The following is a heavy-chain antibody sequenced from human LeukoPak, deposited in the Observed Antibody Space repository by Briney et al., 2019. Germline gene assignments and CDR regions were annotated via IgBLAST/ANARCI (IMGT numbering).Heavy chain of an antibody. CDR3: ARRLGLRWDLQAFDI. J-gene: IGHJ3*02. D-gene: IGHD4-23*01. V-gene: IGHV1-46*01. CDR1: GYTFTSYF. Sequence: ASVKVSCKASGYTFTSYFMHWVRQAPGQGLEWTGVINPSGGSTSYAQKFQGRVTMTRDMSTSTVYMELSSLRSEDTAVYYCARRLGLRWDLQAFDIWGQGTMVTVSS. CDR2: INPSGGST.